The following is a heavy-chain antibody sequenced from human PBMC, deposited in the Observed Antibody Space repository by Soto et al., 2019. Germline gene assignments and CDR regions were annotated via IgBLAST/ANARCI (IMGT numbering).Heavy chain of an antibody. Sequence: EMQLVDSGGGLVKPGGSLRLSCAASGLTFSQAWMSWVRQAPGKGLGWVGRIKSKTDGWTTDYAAPVKGRFTISRDDSTNTLYLQMSNLKTVDTAVYYCTRDPDEVDVWGQWTVVTVSS. CDR2: IKSKTDGWTT. CDR3: TRDPDEVDV. V-gene: IGHV3-15*01. J-gene: IGHJ3*01. CDR1: GLTFSQAW.